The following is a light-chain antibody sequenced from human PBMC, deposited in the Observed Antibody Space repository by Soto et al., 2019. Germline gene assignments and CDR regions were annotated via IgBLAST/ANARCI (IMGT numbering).Light chain of an antibody. CDR2: DVS. V-gene: IGLV2-11*01. CDR3: CSYAGSYTYV. J-gene: IGLJ1*01. Sequence: QSALTQPRSVSGSPGQSVTISCTGTSGDVGGYNYVSWYQQHPGKAPKLMIYDVSKRPSGVPDRFSGSKSGNTASLTISGLQADDEADYYCCSYAGSYTYVFGTGTKLTVL. CDR1: SGDVGGYNY.